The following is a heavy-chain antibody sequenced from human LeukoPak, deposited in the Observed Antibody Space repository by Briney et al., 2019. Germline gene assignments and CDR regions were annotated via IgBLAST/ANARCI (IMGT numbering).Heavy chain of an antibody. CDR1: GFTVSSYA. CDR2: VRGRDDST. J-gene: IGHJ4*02. V-gene: IGHV3-23*01. CDR3: AKDGYCTTVTCYGWLDY. Sequence: GGSLRLSCVASGFTVSSYAMSWVRLAPGKGLEWVTSVRGRDDSTFYADSVRGRFTISRDNSRNTLYLQMDSLRAEDTAVYYCAKDGYCTTVTCYGWLDYWGLGTLVTVSS. D-gene: IGHD2-2*03.